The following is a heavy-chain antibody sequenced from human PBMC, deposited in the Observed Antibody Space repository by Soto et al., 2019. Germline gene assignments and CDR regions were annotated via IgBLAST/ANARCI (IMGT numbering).Heavy chain of an antibody. V-gene: IGHV4-4*07. CDR2: IYTSGST. CDR1: GGSISSYY. Sequence: SETLSLTCTVSGGSISSYYWSWIRQPAGKGLEWIGRIYTSGSTNYNPSLKSRVTMSVDTSKNQFSLKLSSVTAADTAVYYCARDPYYYDSSGYYDYYYGMDVWGQGTTVT. CDR3: ARDPYYYDSSGYYDYYYGMDV. D-gene: IGHD3-22*01. J-gene: IGHJ6*02.